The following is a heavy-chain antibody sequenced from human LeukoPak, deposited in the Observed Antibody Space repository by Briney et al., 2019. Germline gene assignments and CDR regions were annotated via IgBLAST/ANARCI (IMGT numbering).Heavy chain of an antibody. J-gene: IGHJ4*02. Sequence: SSETLSLTCTVSGGSISSSSYYWGWIRQPPGKGLEWIGSIYYSGSTYYNPSLKSRVTISVDTSKNQFSLKLSSVTAADTAVYYCASRLAYYDFWSGYRHWGQGTLVTVSS. V-gene: IGHV4-39*01. CDR2: IYYSGST. CDR3: ASRLAYYDFWSGYRH. CDR1: GGSISSSSYY. D-gene: IGHD3-3*01.